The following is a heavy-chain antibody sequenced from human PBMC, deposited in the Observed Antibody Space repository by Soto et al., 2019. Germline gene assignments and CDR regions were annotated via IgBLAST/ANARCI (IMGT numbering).Heavy chain of an antibody. Sequence: PGGSLRLSFAASGFTFSSYSMNWVRQAPGKGLEWVSSISSSSSYIYYADSVKGRFTISRDNAKNSLYLQMNSLRAEDTAVYYCARDPAVLRYFPNWFDPWGQGTLVTVSS. D-gene: IGHD3-9*01. V-gene: IGHV3-21*01. J-gene: IGHJ5*02. CDR2: ISSSSSYI. CDR1: GFTFSSYS. CDR3: ARDPAVLRYFPNWFDP.